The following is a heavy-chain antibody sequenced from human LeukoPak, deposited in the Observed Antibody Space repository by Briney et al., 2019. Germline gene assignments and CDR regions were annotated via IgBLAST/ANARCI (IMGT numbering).Heavy chain of an antibody. CDR3: ARDFSWFDSYAFDI. D-gene: IGHD3-10*01. J-gene: IGHJ3*02. CDR1: GFTFSSYS. Sequence: MPGGSLRLSCAASGFTFSSYSMNWVRQAPGKELEWVSSISSSSYIYYADSVKGRFTISRDTAKNSLYLQMNSLRAEDTAVYYCARDFSWFDSYAFDIWGQGTMVTVSS. V-gene: IGHV3-21*01. CDR2: ISSSSYI.